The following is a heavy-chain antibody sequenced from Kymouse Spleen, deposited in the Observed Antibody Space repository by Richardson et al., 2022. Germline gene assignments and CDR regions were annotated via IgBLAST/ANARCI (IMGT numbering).Heavy chain of an antibody. CDR2: INHSGST. Sequence: QVQLQQWGAGLLKPSETLSLTCAVYGGSFSGYYWSWIRQPPGKGLEWIGEINHSGSTNYNPSLKSRVTISVDTSKNQFSLKLSSVTAADTAVYYCARWRELRIFDYWGQGTLVTVSS. CDR1: GGSFSGYY. J-gene: IGHJ4*02. V-gene: IGHV4-34*01. D-gene: IGHD1-7*01. CDR3: ARWRELRIFDY.